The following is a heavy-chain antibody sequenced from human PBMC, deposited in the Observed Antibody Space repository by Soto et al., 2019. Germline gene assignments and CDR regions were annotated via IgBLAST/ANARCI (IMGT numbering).Heavy chain of an antibody. V-gene: IGHV4-39*01. D-gene: IGHD6-19*01. J-gene: IGHJ3*02. CDR2: VYYSGTT. Sequence: QLLLQESGPGLVKSSETLSPTCSVSGGSFSISSYYWNWIRQSPGKGLEWIGSVYYSGTTYYNPSLKRRVTISVDTYNQFSLKLSSVTAADTAYYFCARRPMVGPVAENAFDIWGQGTRVTVSS. CDR3: ARRPMVGPVAENAFDI. CDR1: GGSFSISSYY.